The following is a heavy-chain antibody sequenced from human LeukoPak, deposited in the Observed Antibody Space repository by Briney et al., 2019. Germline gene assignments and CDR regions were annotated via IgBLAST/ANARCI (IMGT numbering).Heavy chain of an antibody. Sequence: SETLSLTCAVYGGSFSGYCWSWIRQPPGKGLDWIGEINHSGSTNYNPSLKSRVTISVDTSKNQFSLKLSSVTAADTAVYYCARQPYYDFWSGHADGAFDIWGQGTLVTVSS. D-gene: IGHD3-3*01. CDR3: ARQPYYDFWSGHADGAFDI. CDR1: GGSFSGYC. V-gene: IGHV4-34*01. J-gene: IGHJ3*02. CDR2: INHSGST.